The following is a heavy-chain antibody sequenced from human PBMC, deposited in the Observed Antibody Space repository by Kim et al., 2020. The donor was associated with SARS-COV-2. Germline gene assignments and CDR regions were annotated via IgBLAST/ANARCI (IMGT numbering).Heavy chain of an antibody. D-gene: IGHD3-9*01. CDR3: ARDRGDYYDVFLDAFDI. J-gene: IGHJ3*02. V-gene: IGHV3-30-3*01. CDR1: GFTFSSYA. Sequence: GGSLRLSCAASGFTFSSYALHWVRQAPGRGLEWMAIISFDGANKYYADSVKGRFTISRDTSKKTLYLQMNSLRTEDTAVYYCARDRGDYYDVFLDAFDIWGQGTMVTVSS. CDR2: ISFDGANK.